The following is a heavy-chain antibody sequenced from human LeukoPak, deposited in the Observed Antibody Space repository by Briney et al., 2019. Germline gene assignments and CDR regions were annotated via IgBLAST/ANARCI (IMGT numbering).Heavy chain of an antibody. Sequence: PGRFLKLSCAASGFTFSSYGMHWVRPAPGQGLEWVALISYGGRDKYYAVSVKGRFTIFRDNSKNTLYVQMNSLRAEDTALYYCAKDLHYYVAMDVWGQGTAVTVSS. CDR1: GFTFSSYG. D-gene: IGHD3-10*02. J-gene: IGHJ6*02. CDR2: ISYGGRDK. CDR3: AKDLHYYVAMDV. V-gene: IGHV3-30*18.